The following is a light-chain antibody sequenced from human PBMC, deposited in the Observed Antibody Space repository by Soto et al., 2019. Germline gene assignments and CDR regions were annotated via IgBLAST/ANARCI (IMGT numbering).Light chain of an antibody. CDR2: EAS. J-gene: IGKJ5*01. CDR3: QQYNDRFPYT. CDR1: QSISSW. V-gene: IGKV1-5*03. Sequence: DIQLTQSPSTLSASVGDRVTITCRASQSISSWLAWYQQKPGTAPKLLIYEASTLESGVPSRFTGIRSGTEFTLSVSSLQPDDFATYYCQQYNDRFPYTFGQGTRLEIK.